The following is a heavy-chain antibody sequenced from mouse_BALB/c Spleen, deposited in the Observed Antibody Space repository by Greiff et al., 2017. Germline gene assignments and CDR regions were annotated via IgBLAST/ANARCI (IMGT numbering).Heavy chain of an antibody. D-gene: IGHD1-1*01. CDR1: GFTFSSFG. CDR3: ARVRTVVPPLYAMDY. CDR2: ISSGSSTI. Sequence: EVLLVESGGGLVQPGGSRKLSCAASGFTFSSFGMHWVRQAPEKGLEWVAYISSGSSTIYYADTVKGRFTISRDNPKNTLFLQMTSLRSEDTAMYYCARVRTVVPPLYAMDYWGQGTSVTVSS. J-gene: IGHJ4*01. V-gene: IGHV5-17*02.